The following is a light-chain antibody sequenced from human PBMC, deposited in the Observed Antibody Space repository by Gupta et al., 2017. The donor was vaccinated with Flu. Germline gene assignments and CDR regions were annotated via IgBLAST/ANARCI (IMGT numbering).Light chain of an antibody. Sequence: AIRMTQSPSSFSASTGDRVTITCRASQGIRSYLAWCHQKPGQAPKRLIYAAVTLQSGGPSRFSGSGSGTDFTLTISSLQAEEFATYYCQQYDSYPRTFGQGTKVEIK. CDR1: QGIRSY. V-gene: IGKV1-8*01. J-gene: IGKJ4*01. CDR2: AAV. CDR3: QQYDSYPRT.